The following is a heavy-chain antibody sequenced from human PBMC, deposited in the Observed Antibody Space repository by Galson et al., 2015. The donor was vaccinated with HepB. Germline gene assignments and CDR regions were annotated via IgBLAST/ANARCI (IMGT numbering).Heavy chain of an antibody. Sequence: AEVKKPGESLKISCKGSGYSFTSYWIGWVRQMPGKGLEWMGIIYPGDSDTRYSPSFQGQVTISADKSISTAYLQWSSLKASDTAVYYCARGGTSSNWSGNFDYWGRGTLVTVSS. V-gene: IGHV5-51*03. D-gene: IGHD6-13*01. CDR2: IYPGDSDT. CDR3: ARGGTSSNWSGNFDY. J-gene: IGHJ4*02. CDR1: GYSFTSYW.